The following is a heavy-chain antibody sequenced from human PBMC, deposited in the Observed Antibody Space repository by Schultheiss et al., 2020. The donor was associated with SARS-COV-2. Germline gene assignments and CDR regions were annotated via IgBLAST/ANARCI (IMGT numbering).Heavy chain of an antibody. V-gene: IGHV4-34*01. Sequence: SETLSLTCAAYDVSFTGYYWSWIRQPPGKGLEWIGEINQSGDTVYNPSLRGRVTISVDPSENQFILKMTSMTAADTALYFCARGGGHRYWGQGTHVTVSS. CDR3: ARGGGHRY. D-gene: IGHD2-15*01. CDR1: DVSFTGYY. CDR2: INQSGDT. J-gene: IGHJ4*02.